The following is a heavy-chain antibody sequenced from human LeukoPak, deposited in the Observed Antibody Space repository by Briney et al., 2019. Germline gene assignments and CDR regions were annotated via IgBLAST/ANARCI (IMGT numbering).Heavy chain of an antibody. V-gene: IGHV3-7*01. CDR1: GFTFSGYW. J-gene: IGHJ4*02. Sequence: GGSLRLSCAASGFTFSGYWMSWVRQAPGKGLEWVASIRQDGNEKHYVDSVKGRFTISRDNAKNSLYLQMNSLRAEDTAVYYCARGAPHFIVVVIAPFDYWGQGTLVTVSS. D-gene: IGHD2-21*01. CDR3: ARGAPHFIVVVIAPFDY. CDR2: IRQDGNEK.